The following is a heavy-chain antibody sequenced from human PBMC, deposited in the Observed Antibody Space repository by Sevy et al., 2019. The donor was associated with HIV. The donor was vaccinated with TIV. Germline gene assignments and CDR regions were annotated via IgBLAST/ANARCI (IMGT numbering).Heavy chain of an antibody. V-gene: IGHV3-21*01. J-gene: IGHJ4*02. CDR1: GFTFSSYS. Sequence: GGSLRLSCAASGFTFSSYSMIWVRQAPGKGLEWVSSISSSSSYIYYADSVKGRFTISRDNAKNSLYLQMNSLRAEDTAVYYCARVWGVGAPPHFDYWGQGTLVTVSS. D-gene: IGHD1-26*01. CDR2: ISSSSSYI. CDR3: ARVWGVGAPPHFDY.